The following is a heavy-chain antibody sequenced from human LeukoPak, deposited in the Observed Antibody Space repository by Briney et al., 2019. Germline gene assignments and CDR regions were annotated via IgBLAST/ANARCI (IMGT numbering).Heavy chain of an antibody. J-gene: IGHJ4*02. D-gene: IGHD3-10*01. V-gene: IGHV4-34*01. CDR3: ARASMVRGVIGY. CDR1: GGSFSGYY. Sequence: SETLSLTCAVYGGSFSGYYWSWIRQPPGKGLEWIGEINHSGSTNYNPSLKSRVTISVGTSKNQFSLKLSSETAADTAVYYCARASMVRGVIGYWGQGTLVTVSS. CDR2: INHSGST.